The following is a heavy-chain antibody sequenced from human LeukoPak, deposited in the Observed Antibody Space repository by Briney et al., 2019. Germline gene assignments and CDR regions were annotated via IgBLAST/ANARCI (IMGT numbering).Heavy chain of an antibody. D-gene: IGHD3-16*02. CDR1: GGSISSYY. V-gene: IGHV4-59*01. J-gene: IGHJ3*02. Sequence: SETLSLTCTVSGGSISSYYWSWIRQPPGKGLEWIGYIYYSGSTNYNPSLKSRVTISVGTSKNQFSLKLSSVTAADTAVYYCARDFAPALGYDYVWGSYRQEGAFDIWGQGTMVTVSS. CDR3: ARDFAPALGYDYVWGSYRQEGAFDI. CDR2: IYYSGST.